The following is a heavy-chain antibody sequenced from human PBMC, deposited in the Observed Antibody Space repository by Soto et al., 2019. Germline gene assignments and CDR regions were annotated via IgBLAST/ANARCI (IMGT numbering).Heavy chain of an antibody. CDR3: XXRGREVPGHDRIYYYGVDV. CDR2: MYYDAST. D-gene: IGHD5-12*01. Sequence: QVQLQESGPGLVKPSQTLSLSCTVSGGSISSAAYYWYWIRQHPGEGLEWIGFMYYDASTYYNPSLKSRVTXXXXXXXXXXXXXXXXXXXXXXXXXXXXRGREVPGHDRIYYYGVDVWGQGTTVTVSS. V-gene: IGHV4-31*03. CDR1: GGSISSAAYY. J-gene: IGHJ6*02.